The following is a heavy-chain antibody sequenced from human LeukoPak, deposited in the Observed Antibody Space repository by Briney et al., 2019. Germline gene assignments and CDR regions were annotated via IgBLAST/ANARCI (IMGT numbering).Heavy chain of an antibody. CDR3: VKGVVYDSSGYFHLDY. D-gene: IGHD3-22*01. Sequence: GGSMRLTCAASGFTFDHYAMHWVRQAPGKGPEWVSLVSVNADSTNYADSVRDRFTISRDNNNISLYLQMHSLRTDDTALYYCVKGVVYDSSGYFHLDYWGQGTLVTVSS. J-gene: IGHJ4*02. V-gene: IGHV3-43*02. CDR2: VSVNADST. CDR1: GFTFDHYA.